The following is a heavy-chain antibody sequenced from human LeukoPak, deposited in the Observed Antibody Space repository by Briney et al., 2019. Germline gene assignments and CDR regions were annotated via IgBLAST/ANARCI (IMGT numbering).Heavy chain of an antibody. D-gene: IGHD4-23*01. V-gene: IGHV3-53*01. Sequence: GGSLRLSCAASGFTVSSNYMSWVRQAPGKGLEWVSVIYRGGSTYYADSVKGRFTISRDNSKNTLYLQMNSLRAEDTAVYYCAKHYGGNLNWFDPWGQGTLVTVSS. CDR2: IYRGGST. J-gene: IGHJ5*02. CDR1: GFTVSSNY. CDR3: AKHYGGNLNWFDP.